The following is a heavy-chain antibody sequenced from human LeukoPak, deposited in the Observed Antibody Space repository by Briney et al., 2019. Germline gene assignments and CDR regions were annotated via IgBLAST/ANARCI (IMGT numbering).Heavy chain of an antibody. Sequence: SETLSLTCTVSGGSISISSYYWGWIRQPPGKGLEWIGSIYYSGSTYYNPSLKSRVTISVDTSKNQFSLKLSSVTAADTAVYYCARDTRYSYGPNWFDPWGQGTLVTVSS. CDR3: ARDTRYSYGPNWFDP. CDR1: GGSISISSYY. CDR2: IYYSGST. D-gene: IGHD5-18*01. J-gene: IGHJ5*02. V-gene: IGHV4-39*02.